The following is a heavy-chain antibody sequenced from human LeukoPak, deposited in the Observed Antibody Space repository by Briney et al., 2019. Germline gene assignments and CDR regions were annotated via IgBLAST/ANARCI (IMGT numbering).Heavy chain of an antibody. CDR3: AKDFSGYSSGWYDY. CDR2: ISGSGGST. J-gene: IGHJ4*02. D-gene: IGHD6-19*01. Sequence: PGGSLRLSCAASGFTFSSCAMSWVRQAPGKGLEWVSAISGSGGSTYYADSVKGRFTISRDNSKNTLYLQMNSLRAEDTAVYYCAKDFSGYSSGWYDYWGQGTLVTVSS. CDR1: GFTFSSCA. V-gene: IGHV3-23*01.